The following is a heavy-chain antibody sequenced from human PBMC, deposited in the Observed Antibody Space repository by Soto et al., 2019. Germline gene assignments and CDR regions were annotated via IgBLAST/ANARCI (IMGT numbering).Heavy chain of an antibody. CDR3: AKASITMIVVLFDY. D-gene: IGHD3-22*01. Sequence: GGSLRLSCAASGFTFSTYAMTWVRQAPGKGLEWVSAISGSGGSTYYADSVKGRFTISRDNSKNTLYLQMNSLRAEDTVVYYCAKASITMIVVLFDYWGQGTLVTVSS. CDR2: ISGSGGST. V-gene: IGHV3-23*01. J-gene: IGHJ4*02. CDR1: GFTFSTYA.